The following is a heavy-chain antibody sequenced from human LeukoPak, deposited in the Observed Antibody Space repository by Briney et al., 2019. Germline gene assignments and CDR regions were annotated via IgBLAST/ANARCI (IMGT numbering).Heavy chain of an antibody. J-gene: IGHJ5*02. V-gene: IGHV4-38-2*02. Sequence: SETLSLTCTVSGYSISSGYYWGWIRQPPGKGLEWIGSIYHSGSTYYNPSLKSRVTISVDTSKNQFSLKLSSVTAADTAVYYCARDEEAVAGREFDPWGQGTLVTVSS. CDR3: ARDEEAVAGREFDP. D-gene: IGHD6-19*01. CDR2: IYHSGST. CDR1: GYSISSGYY.